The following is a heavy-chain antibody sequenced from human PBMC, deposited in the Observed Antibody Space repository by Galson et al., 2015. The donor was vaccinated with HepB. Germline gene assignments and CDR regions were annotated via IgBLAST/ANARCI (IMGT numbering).Heavy chain of an antibody. CDR1: GYTFTSYA. J-gene: IGHJ4*02. CDR2: INAGNGNT. CDR3: ASGREGFEDVWGSGSYYGFDY. D-gene: IGHD3-10*01. Sequence: SVKVSCKASGYTFTSYAMHWVRQAPGQRLEWMGWINAGNGNTKYSQKFQGRVTITRDTSASTAYMELSSLRSEDTAVYYCASGREGFEDVWGSGSYYGFDYWGQGTLVTVSS. V-gene: IGHV1-3*01.